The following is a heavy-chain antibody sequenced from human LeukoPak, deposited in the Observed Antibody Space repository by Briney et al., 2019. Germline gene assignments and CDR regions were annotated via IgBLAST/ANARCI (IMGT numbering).Heavy chain of an antibody. Sequence: GGSLRLSCAASRFTFSSYGMHCVRHAPGKGLEWVAVISYDGSNKYYADSVKGRFTISRDNSKNTLYLQMNSLRAEDTAVYYCAKDLLDYYDSSGEGAFDIWGQGTMVTVSS. J-gene: IGHJ3*02. CDR3: AKDLLDYYDSSGEGAFDI. CDR1: RFTFSSYG. V-gene: IGHV3-30*18. CDR2: ISYDGSNK. D-gene: IGHD3-22*01.